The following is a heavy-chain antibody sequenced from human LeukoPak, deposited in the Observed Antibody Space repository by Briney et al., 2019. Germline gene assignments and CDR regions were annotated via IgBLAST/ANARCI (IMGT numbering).Heavy chain of an antibody. CDR3: AREEGGYFDS. CDR1: AFTFNTYW. J-gene: IGHJ4*02. D-gene: IGHD3-16*01. CDR2: IKQDGSDK. Sequence: GRCLRLSCAAAAFTFNTYWTSWVRQPAGKGLEWVANIKQDGSDKYYVDSVKGRFTISRDNAKNSLFLQINRLRIDDTAVYYCAREEGGYFDSWGQGTLVTVSS. V-gene: IGHV3-7*01.